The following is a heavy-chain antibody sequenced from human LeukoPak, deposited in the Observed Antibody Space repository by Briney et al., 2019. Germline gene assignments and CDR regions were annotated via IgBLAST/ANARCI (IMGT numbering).Heavy chain of an antibody. CDR2: INAGNGNT. V-gene: IGHV1-3*01. CDR1: GYTFTSYA. CDR3: ARSSYGDYGFDY. J-gene: IGHJ4*02. Sequence: GASVKVSCKASGYTFTSYAMHWVRQAPGQRLEWMGWINAGNGNTKYSQKFQGRVTITRDTSASTAYMELSGLRSEDTAVYYCARSSYGDYGFDYWGQGTLVTVSS. D-gene: IGHD4-17*01.